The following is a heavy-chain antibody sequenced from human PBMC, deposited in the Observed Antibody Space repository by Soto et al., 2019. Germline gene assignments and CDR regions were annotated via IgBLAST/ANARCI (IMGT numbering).Heavy chain of an antibody. V-gene: IGHV4-30-2*01. D-gene: IGHD3-10*01. CDR1: GGSISSGGYS. CDR3: ARDLVWFGDNYYYYGMDV. Sequence: SETLSLTCAVSGGSISSGGYSWSWIRQPPGKGLEWIGYIYHSGSTYYNPSLKSRVTISVDRSKNQFSLKLSSVTAADTAVYYCARDLVWFGDNYYYYGMDVWGQGTTVTVSS. CDR2: IYHSGST. J-gene: IGHJ6*02.